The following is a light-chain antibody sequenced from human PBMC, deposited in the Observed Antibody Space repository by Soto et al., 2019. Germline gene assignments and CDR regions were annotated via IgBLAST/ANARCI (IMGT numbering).Light chain of an antibody. CDR2: GNS. CDR3: AAWDDSLNGYV. J-gene: IGLJ1*01. CDR1: SSNIGAGYD. Sequence: QSVLAQPPSVSGAPGQRVTISCTGSSSNIGAGYDVHWYQQFPGTAPKLLIYGNSNRPSGVPDRFSGSKSGTSASLAITGLQAEDEADYYCAAWDDSLNGYVFGTGTKVTVL. V-gene: IGLV1-40*01.